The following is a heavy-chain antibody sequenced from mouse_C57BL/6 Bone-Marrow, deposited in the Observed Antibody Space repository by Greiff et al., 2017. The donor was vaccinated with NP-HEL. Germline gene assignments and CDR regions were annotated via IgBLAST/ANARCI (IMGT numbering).Heavy chain of an antibody. CDR2: IWPGGGT. V-gene: IGHV2-9-1*01. J-gene: IGHJ2*01. CDR3: ARNYYYSNYVFDY. CDR1: GFSLTSYG. Sequence: VQLQESGPGLVQPSQSLSITCTVSGFSLTSYGVHWVRQSPGKGLEWLGVIWPGGGTNYNSALKSRLSISKDNSKSQVFLKMNSLQTDDTARYYCARNYYYSNYVFDYWGQGTTLTVSS. D-gene: IGHD2-5*01.